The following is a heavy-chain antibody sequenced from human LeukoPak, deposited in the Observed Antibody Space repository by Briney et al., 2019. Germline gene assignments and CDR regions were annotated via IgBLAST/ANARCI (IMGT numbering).Heavy chain of an antibody. CDR2: ISGGGGST. Sequence: PGGSLRLSCAASGFTFSSYAMSWVRQAPGKGLEWVSAISGGGGSTYYADSVKGRFTISRDNSKNTLYLQMNSLRAEDTAVYYCAKDYPYYYDSSGYFLDYFDYWGQGTLVTVSS. V-gene: IGHV3-23*01. CDR1: GFTFSSYA. D-gene: IGHD3-22*01. CDR3: AKDYPYYYDSSGYFLDYFDY. J-gene: IGHJ4*02.